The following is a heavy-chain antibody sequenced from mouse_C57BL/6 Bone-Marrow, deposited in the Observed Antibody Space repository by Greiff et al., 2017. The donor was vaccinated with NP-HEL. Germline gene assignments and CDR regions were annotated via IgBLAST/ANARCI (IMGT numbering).Heavy chain of an antibody. CDR2: ISNGGGST. J-gene: IGHJ4*01. Sequence: DVMLVESGGGLVQPGGSLKLSCAASGFTFSDYYMYWVRQTPEKRLEWVAYISNGGGSTYYPDTVKGRFTISRDNAKNTLYLQMSRLKSEDTAMYYCARPRYDYDVGAMDYWGQGTSVTVSS. V-gene: IGHV5-12*01. D-gene: IGHD2-4*01. CDR1: GFTFSDYY. CDR3: ARPRYDYDVGAMDY.